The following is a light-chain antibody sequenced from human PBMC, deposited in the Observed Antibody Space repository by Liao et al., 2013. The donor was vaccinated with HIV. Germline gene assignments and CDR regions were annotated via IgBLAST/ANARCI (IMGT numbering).Light chain of an antibody. J-gene: IGLJ1*01. V-gene: IGLV3-1*01. Sequence: SYELTQPPSVSVSPGQTASITCSGDKLGDKYASWYQQKPGQSPVMIIYQDFQRPSGIPERFSGFNSGNTATLTISGTQAVDEADYYCQAWDSDTGEVFGTGTKVTVL. CDR1: KLGDKY. CDR3: QAWDSDTGEV. CDR2: QDF.